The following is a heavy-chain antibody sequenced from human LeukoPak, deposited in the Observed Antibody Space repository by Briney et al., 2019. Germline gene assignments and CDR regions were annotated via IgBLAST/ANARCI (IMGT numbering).Heavy chain of an antibody. D-gene: IGHD6-13*01. Sequence: PGGSLRLSCAASGFIFSDYGMHWVRQAPGKGLEWVAVISYDGSNKYYADSVKGRFTISRDNSKNTLYLQMNSLRAEDTAVYYCAKDRGYSSSWYEGYYFDYWGQGTLVTVSS. CDR2: ISYDGSNK. V-gene: IGHV3-30*18. J-gene: IGHJ4*02. CDR1: GFIFSDYG. CDR3: AKDRGYSSSWYEGYYFDY.